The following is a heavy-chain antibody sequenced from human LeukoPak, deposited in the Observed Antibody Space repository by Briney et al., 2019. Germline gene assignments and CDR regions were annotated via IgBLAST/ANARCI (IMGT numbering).Heavy chain of an antibody. CDR3: ASSPALLWD. V-gene: IGHV3-74*01. CDR1: GFTFSSYW. D-gene: IGHD3-10*01. CDR2: INSDGSST. Sequence: GGSLRLSCAASGFTFSSYWMHWVGKAPGKGLVWVSRINSDGSSTSYADSVKGRFTISRDNAKNTLYLQMNSLRAEDTAVYYCASSPALLWDWGQGTLVTVSS. J-gene: IGHJ4*02.